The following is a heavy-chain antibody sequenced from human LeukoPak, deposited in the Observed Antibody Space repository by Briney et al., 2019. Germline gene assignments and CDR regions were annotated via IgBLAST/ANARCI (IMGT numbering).Heavy chain of an antibody. CDR1: GFTFNSCG. D-gene: IGHD3-22*01. J-gene: IGHJ3*02. V-gene: IGHV3-30*03. CDR2: ISYDGSNK. CDR3: ARDPGYYDPHAFDI. Sequence: PGRSLRLSCAASGFTFNSCGMHWVRQAPGKGREGVADISYDGSNKYYADSVKGRFTISRDNSKNTLYLQMNSPRAEDTAVYYCARDPGYYDPHAFDIWGQGTMVTVSS.